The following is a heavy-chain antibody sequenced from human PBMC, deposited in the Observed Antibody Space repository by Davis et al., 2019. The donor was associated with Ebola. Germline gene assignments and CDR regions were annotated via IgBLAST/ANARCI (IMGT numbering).Heavy chain of an antibody. CDR3: ARAYGAVYYYGMDV. CDR1: GYTFTSYD. Sequence: AASVKVSCKASGYTFTSYDINWVRQATGQGLEWMGWMNPNSGNTGYAQKFQGRVTMTRNTSISTDYMELSSLRSEDTAVYYCARAYGAVYYYGMDVWGQGTTVTVSS. V-gene: IGHV1-8*01. D-gene: IGHD3-10*01. J-gene: IGHJ6*02. CDR2: MNPNSGNT.